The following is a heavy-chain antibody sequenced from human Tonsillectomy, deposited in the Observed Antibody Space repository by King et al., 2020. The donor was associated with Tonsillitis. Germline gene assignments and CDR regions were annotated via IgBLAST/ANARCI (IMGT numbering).Heavy chain of an antibody. Sequence: EQLVESGGGLVKPGGSLRLSCAASGFTFSSYSMNWVRQAPGKGLEWVSSISSSSSYIYYADSVKGRFTISRDNAKNSLYLQMNSLRAEDTAVYYCARGVRITGTTDYYFYYYMDVWGKGATVTVSS. D-gene: IGHD1-7*01. CDR2: ISSSSSYI. V-gene: IGHV3-21*01. CDR3: ARGVRITGTTDYYFYYYMDV. CDR1: GFTFSSYS. J-gene: IGHJ6*03.